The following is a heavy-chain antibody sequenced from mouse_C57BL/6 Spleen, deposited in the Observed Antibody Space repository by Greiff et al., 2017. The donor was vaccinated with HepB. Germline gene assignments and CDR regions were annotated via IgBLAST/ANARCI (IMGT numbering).Heavy chain of an antibody. Sequence: LVDSGAELVRPGASVTLSCKASGYTFTDYEMHWVKQTPVHGLEWIGAIDPETGGTAYNQKFKGKAILTADKSSSTAYMELRSLTSEDSAVYYCTREGGSRVTYFDYWGQGTTLTVSS. CDR2: IDPETGGT. V-gene: IGHV1-15*01. D-gene: IGHD1-1*01. J-gene: IGHJ2*01. CDR3: TREGGSRVTYFDY. CDR1: GYTFTDYE.